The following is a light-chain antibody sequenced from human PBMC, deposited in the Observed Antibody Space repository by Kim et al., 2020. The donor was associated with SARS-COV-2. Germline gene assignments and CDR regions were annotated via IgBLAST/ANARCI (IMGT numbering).Light chain of an antibody. CDR1: QSISSW. CDR2: KSS. CDR3: QQYNSYPVT. Sequence: DIQMTQSPSTLSAFVGDRVTITCRASQSISSWLAWYQQEPGKAPKLLIYKSSSLQSGVPSRFGGSESGTEFTLTISSLQPDDFATYYCQQYNSYPVTFGGGTKVEI. J-gene: IGKJ4*01. V-gene: IGKV1-5*03.